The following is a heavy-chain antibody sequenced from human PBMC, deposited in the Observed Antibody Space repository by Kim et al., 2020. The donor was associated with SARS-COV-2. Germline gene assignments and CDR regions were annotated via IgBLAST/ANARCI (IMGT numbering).Heavy chain of an antibody. J-gene: IGHJ4*02. Sequence: STNTHPSLKSRVTISVDTSKNQFSLKLSSVTAADTAVYYCAGSLAYGSDYWGQGTLVTVSS. V-gene: IGHV4-4*09. CDR3: AGSLAYGSDY. CDR2: ST. D-gene: IGHD3-10*01.